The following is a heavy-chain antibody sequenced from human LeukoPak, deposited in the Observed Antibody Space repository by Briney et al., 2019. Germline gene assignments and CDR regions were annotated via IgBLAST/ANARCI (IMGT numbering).Heavy chain of an antibody. CDR3: TTRLQHHFDY. CDR2: LSYDGSEK. Sequence: GGSLRLSCVASGFTFSSFGMHWVRQAPGKGLEWVAVLSYDGSEKYFADSVKGRFTISRDDSQNTVYLQMDSLRAEDTAVYYCTTRLQHHFDYWGQGTQVTVSS. J-gene: IGHJ4*02. D-gene: IGHD2-15*01. CDR1: GFTFSSFG. V-gene: IGHV3-30*03.